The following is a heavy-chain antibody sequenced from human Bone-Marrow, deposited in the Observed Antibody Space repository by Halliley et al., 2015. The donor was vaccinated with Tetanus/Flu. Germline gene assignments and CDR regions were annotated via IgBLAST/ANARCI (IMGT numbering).Heavy chain of an antibody. CDR2: IDPSDSYT. J-gene: IGHJ5*02. V-gene: IGHV5-10-1*01. Sequence: LEWMGRIDPSDSYTKSSPSFQGHVTISADKSISTAYLQWSRLKASDTAMYYCARRRQQLDFSVDPWGQGTLVIVSS. CDR3: ARRRQQLDFSVDP. D-gene: IGHD6-13*01.